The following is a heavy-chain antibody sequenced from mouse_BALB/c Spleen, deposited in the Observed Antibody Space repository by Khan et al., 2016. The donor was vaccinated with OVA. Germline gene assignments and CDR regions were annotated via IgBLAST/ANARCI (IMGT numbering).Heavy chain of an antibody. V-gene: IGHV1-9*01. CDR2: FLPGRGTI. J-gene: IGHJ4*01. CDR3: ARGAGTTYGMDY. CDR1: GYTFSSYW. Sequence: VQLQESGAELMKPGASVKISCKATGYTFSSYWIEWVKQRPGHGLEWIGEFLPGRGTINYNEKFRGKATFTAETSSNIAYMQLNSLTSEDSAVLYCARGAGTTYGMDYWGQGTSVTVSS. D-gene: IGHD4-1*01.